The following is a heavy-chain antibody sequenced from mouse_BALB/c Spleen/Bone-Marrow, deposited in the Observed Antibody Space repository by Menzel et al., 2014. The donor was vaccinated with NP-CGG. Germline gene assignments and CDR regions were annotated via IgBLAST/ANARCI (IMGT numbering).Heavy chain of an antibody. V-gene: IGHV1-4*01. CDR3: AREVYGSWFAY. D-gene: IGHD2-2*01. Sequence: VQLVESGAELARPGASVKMSCKASGYTFTYYTMYWVKQRPGQGLEWIGYINPNSDYTNYNQKFKDKATLTADKSSSTAYMQLCSLTSEDSAVYYCAREVYGSWFAYWGQGTLVTVSA. CDR1: GYTFTYYT. J-gene: IGHJ3*01. CDR2: INPNSDYT.